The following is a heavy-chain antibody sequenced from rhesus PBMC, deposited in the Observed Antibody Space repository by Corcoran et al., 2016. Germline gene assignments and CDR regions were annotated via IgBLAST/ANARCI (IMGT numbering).Heavy chain of an antibody. CDR3: VRIVYYSDV. Sequence: QLQLQESGPGLVKPSETLSLPCAASGGSISSNWWSWIRQPPGKGLEWIGRIPGSGGTSYNPSRKSRVTSSTETSRNQLSLRLISVTAADTAMYYCVRIVYYSDVWGPGTPVTISS. CDR1: GGSISSNW. D-gene: IGHD3-9*01. CDR2: IPGSGGT. V-gene: IGHV4-173*01. J-gene: IGHJ2*01.